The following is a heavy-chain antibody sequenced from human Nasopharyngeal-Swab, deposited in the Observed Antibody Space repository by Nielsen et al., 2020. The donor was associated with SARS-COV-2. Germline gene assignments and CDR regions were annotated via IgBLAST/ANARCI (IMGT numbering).Heavy chain of an antibody. CDR3: AKDQVTTVTVQNYFDY. J-gene: IGHJ4*02. V-gene: IGHV3-30*18. Sequence: VRQAPGKGLEWVAVISYDGSNKYYADSVKGRFTISRDNSKNTLYLQMNSLRAEDTAVYYCAKDQVTTVTVQNYFDYWGQGTLVTVSS. D-gene: IGHD4-17*01. CDR2: ISYDGSNK.